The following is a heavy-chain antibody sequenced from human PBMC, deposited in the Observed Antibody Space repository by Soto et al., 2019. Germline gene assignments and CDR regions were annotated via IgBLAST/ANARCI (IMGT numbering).Heavy chain of an antibody. J-gene: IGHJ4*02. CDR3: ARASGYVSGWYHDY. V-gene: IGHV1-69*01. CDR1: GGTFSSDA. D-gene: IGHD6-19*01. CDR2: LIPILGTT. Sequence: QVQLVQSGAKVRKPGSSVKVSCKASGGTFSSDAVSWVRQAPGQGLEWMGGLIPILGTTHYAQKFQGRVTITADESTNTAYMELSSLRSDDTAVYYCARASGYVSGWYHDYWGQGTRVTVSS.